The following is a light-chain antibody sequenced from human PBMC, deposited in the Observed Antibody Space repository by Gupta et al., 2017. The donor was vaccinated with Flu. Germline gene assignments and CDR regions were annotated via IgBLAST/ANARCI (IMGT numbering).Light chain of an antibody. CDR2: GAS. V-gene: IGKV1-12*01. CDR1: QVISSY. CDR3: QQTNSFPHT. J-gene: IGKJ4*01. Sequence: IQLTQPPSSVSPSVGGRVTITCRASQVISSYSAWNQQKPGKAPKLLIYGASRLQSGVPSRFSGSGSGTDFTLTISSLQPEDFATYFCQQTNSFPHTFGGGTKVEIK.